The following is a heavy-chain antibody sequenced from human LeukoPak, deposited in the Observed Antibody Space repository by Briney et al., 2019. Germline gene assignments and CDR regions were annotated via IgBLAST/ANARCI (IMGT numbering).Heavy chain of an antibody. D-gene: IGHD3-22*01. J-gene: IGHJ6*02. CDR3: ARDKNYDSSGHYPVSYGMDV. CDR1: VFTFSSYS. V-gene: IGHV3-21*01. Sequence: GGSLRLSCAASVFTFSSYSLNWVRQAPGKGGEWVSSISTSSIYIYYADSVKGRFTISRDNAKNSLYLQMNSLRAEDTAVYYCARDKNYDSSGHYPVSYGMDVWGQGTTVTVSS. CDR2: ISTSSIYI.